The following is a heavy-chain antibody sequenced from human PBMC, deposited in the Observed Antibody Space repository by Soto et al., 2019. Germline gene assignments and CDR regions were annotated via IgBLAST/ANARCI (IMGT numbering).Heavy chain of an antibody. D-gene: IGHD3-10*01. CDR3: AKLSDSMASYRAFDY. J-gene: IGHJ4*02. CDR1: GFTFSSYA. V-gene: IGHV3-23*01. CDR2: ISGSGDTT. Sequence: EVQLLESGGGLVQPGGSLRLSCAASGFTFSSYAMSWVRQAPGKGLEWVSTISGSGDTTYYADSVKGRFTISRDNSKNTLYLQMNSLRAEDTAIYYCAKLSDSMASYRAFDYWAREPWSPSPQ.